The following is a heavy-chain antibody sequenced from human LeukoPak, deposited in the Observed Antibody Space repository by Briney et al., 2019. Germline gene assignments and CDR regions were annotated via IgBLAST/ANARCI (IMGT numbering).Heavy chain of an antibody. CDR1: GGSFSGYY. J-gene: IGHJ3*02. CDR2: IYYSGST. CDR3: ARVDDSSGYYSDAFDI. V-gene: IGHV4-59*01. Sequence: KPSETLSLTCAVYGGSFSGYYWSWIRQPPGKGLEWIGYIYYSGSTNYNPSLKSRVTISVDTSKNQFSLKLSSVTAADTAVYYCARVDDSSGYYSDAFDIWGQGTMVTVSS. D-gene: IGHD3-22*01.